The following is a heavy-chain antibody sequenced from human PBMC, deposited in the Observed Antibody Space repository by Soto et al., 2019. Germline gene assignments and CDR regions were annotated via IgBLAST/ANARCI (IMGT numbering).Heavy chain of an antibody. CDR1: GYTFFRYG. D-gene: IGHD6-19*01. V-gene: IGHV1-18*01. J-gene: IGHJ5*02. CDR2: ISAYNGNT. CDR3: ARDGYRSHTGWLSWFDP. Sequence: GASVKVSCKASGYTFFRYGISWVRQAPGQGLEWMGWISAYNGNTNYAQKLQGRVTMTTDTSTSTAYMELRSLRSDDTAVYYCARDGYRSHTGWLSWFDPWGQGTLVTVSS.